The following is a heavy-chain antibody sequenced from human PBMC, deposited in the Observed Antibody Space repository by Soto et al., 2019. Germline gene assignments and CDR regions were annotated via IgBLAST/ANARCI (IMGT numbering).Heavy chain of an antibody. V-gene: IGHV1-24*01. J-gene: IGHJ4*02. CDR1: GYTLTELS. CDR2: FDAEDGAA. Sequence: QVELVQSGAEVKKPGASVKVSCKVSGYTLTELSMHWVRQAPGKGLEWMGVFDAEDGAASYAQNFQGRVPMTVDTSTDTAYMEVTGLRSEDTAVYYCATDLFPDYADAWVTFRPADYWGQGTQVTVSS. D-gene: IGHD3-16*02. CDR3: ATDLFPDYADAWVTFRPADY.